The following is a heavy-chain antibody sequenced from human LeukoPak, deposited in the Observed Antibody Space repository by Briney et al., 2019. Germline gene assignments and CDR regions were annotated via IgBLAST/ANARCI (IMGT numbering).Heavy chain of an antibody. Sequence: SQTLSLTCAISGDSISSNTAAWNWLRQSPSRGLEWLGRTYYRSKWYYDYTVSVKSRIGISPDTSKNQFSLQLSSVTPEDTAIYYCTKEGRSNSFEFRGQGSLVTVSS. CDR3: TKEGRSNSFEF. J-gene: IGHJ4*02. CDR2: TYYRSKWYY. CDR1: GDSISSNTAA. V-gene: IGHV6-1*01.